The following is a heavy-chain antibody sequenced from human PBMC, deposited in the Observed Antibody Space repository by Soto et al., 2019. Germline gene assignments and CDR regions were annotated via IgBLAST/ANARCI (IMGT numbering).Heavy chain of an antibody. J-gene: IGHJ4*02. Sequence: EVQLVESGGGLVQPGGSLRLSCAASGFTFSSFWMTWVRQAPGKGLVWVANIKQHGSEKYYLDSVKGRFTISRDDAENSLYLQMNSLRAEDTALYYCARGGPHSGNAYPDYWGQGTLVTVSS. CDR1: GFTFSSFW. CDR3: ARGGPHSGNAYPDY. D-gene: IGHD1-1*01. CDR2: IKQHGSEK. V-gene: IGHV3-7*01.